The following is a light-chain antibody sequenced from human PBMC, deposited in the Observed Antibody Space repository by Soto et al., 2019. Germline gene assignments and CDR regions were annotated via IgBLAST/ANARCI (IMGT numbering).Light chain of an antibody. J-gene: IGLJ1*01. CDR3: SSYTSSSTL. Sequence: QSALTQPASVSGSPGQSITISCPGNSSDVGSYNYVSWYQQHPGKAPKLMIYEVSDRPSGISSRFSGSKSGNTASLTISGLQTEDEADYYCSSYTSSSTLFGTGTKLTVL. V-gene: IGLV2-14*01. CDR2: EVS. CDR1: SSDVGSYNY.